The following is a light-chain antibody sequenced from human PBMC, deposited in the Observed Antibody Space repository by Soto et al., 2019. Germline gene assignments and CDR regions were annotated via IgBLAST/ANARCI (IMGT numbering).Light chain of an antibody. CDR3: QQYDNLQIT. CDR2: DAS. CDR1: HDISEY. J-gene: IGKJ5*01. Sequence: IVLTQSPPSLSASVGGRVTITCQASHDISEYLSWYQQKPGNAPKLLIYDASSSQTGAPSRFSGSGYGTYFNLTITTLEPEDFETYYCQQYDNLQITFGQGTRLEIK. V-gene: IGKV1-33*01.